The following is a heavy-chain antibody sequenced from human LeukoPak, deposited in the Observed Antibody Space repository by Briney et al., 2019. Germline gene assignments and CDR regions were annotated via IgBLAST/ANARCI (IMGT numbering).Heavy chain of an antibody. J-gene: IGHJ5*02. Sequence: GGSLRLSCAASGFTFSSYWMHWVRQAPGKGLVWVSRINSDGSSTSYADSVKGRFTISRDNAKNTLYLQMNSLRAEDTAVYYCAKDPGYCSGGSCSPWGQGTLVTVSS. CDR2: INSDGSST. CDR1: GFTFSSYW. D-gene: IGHD2-15*01. CDR3: AKDPGYCSGGSCSP. V-gene: IGHV3-74*01.